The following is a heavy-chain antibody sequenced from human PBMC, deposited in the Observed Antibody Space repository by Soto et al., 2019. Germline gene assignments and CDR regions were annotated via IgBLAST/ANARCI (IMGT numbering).Heavy chain of an antibody. CDR2: IYYSDTT. Sequence: SWTLSVICNASVGPVSRRRHYWDWCRQAPGEVVEWIGNIYYSDTTNYNPSLKSRATLSVETSKHQFSLKLSSVTAADTAVYYCARLSDISGYYYGVWGQGTIVTDSS. J-gene: IGHJ4*02. CDR1: VGPVSRRRHY. CDR3: ARLSDISGYYYGV. V-gene: IGHV4-39*01. D-gene: IGHD3-22*01.